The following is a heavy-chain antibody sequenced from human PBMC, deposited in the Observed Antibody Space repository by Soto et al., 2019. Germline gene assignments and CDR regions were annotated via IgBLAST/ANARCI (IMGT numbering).Heavy chain of an antibody. CDR3: ARAPYDLYYYYGMDV. CDR1: GGSISSGDYY. D-gene: IGHD5-12*01. V-gene: IGHV4-30-4*01. Sequence: QVQLQESGPGLVKPSQTLSLTCTVSGGSISSGDYYWSWIRQPPGKGLEWIGYIYYSGSTYYNPSLKSRVTISVDTSTNQFSLKLSSVTAADTAVYYCARAPYDLYYYYGMDVWGQGTTVTVSS. J-gene: IGHJ6*02. CDR2: IYYSGST.